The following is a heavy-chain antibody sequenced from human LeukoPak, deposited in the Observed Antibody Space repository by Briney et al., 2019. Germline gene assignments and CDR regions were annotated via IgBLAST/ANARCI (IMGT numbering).Heavy chain of an antibody. CDR1: GGTFSSYA. CDR2: FIPILGIA. J-gene: IGHJ3*02. Sequence: ASVKVSCKASGGTFSSYAISLVRQSPGQGVEWMGRFIPILGIANYAQKFQGRVTITADKSTSTAYMELSSLRSEDTAVYYCARDRYSGSSVDAFDIWGQGTMVTVSS. V-gene: IGHV1-69*04. CDR3: ARDRYSGSSVDAFDI. D-gene: IGHD1-26*01.